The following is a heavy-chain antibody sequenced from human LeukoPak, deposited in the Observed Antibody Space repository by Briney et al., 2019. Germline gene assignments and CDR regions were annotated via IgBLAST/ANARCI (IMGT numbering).Heavy chain of an antibody. CDR2: ISITSTYI. V-gene: IGHV3-21*01. D-gene: IGHD2-2*01. Sequence: GRSLRPSCVASGFTFSSHSMNWVRRAPGKCLEWVSSISITSTYIYYADAVKGRFTISRDDAKNSLYLQINSLRAEDTAIYYCARDLSTSSTAYFQHWGQGTLVTVSS. CDR3: ARDLSTSSTAYFQH. J-gene: IGHJ1*01. CDR1: GFTFSSHS.